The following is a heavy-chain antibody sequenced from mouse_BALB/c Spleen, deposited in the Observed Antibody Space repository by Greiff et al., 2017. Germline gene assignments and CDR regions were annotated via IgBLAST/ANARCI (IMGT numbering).Heavy chain of an antibody. V-gene: IGHV1S56*01. D-gene: IGHD2-14*01. Sequence: QVQLQQSGPELVKPGASVRISCKASGYTFTSYYIPWVKQRPGQGLEWIGWIYPGNVNTKYNEKFKGKATLTADKSSSTAYMQLSSLTSEDSAVYFCARGDRQFSDYYAMDYWGQGTSVTVSS. J-gene: IGHJ4*01. CDR1: GYTFTSYY. CDR2: IYPGNVNT. CDR3: ARGDRQFSDYYAMDY.